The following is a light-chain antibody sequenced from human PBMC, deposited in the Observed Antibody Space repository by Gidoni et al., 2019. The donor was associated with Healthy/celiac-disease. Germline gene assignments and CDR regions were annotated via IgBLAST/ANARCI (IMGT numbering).Light chain of an antibody. CDR1: KSVLYSSNNKTY. CDR2: WAS. V-gene: IGKV4-1*01. Sequence: DIGMTQSPDSLAVSLGERATINCKSSKSVLYSSNNKTYLAWYQQKPGQPPKLLIYWASTRESGVPDRFSGSGSGTDFTLTISSLQAEDVAVYYCQQYYSTPPTFGQGTKLEIK. CDR3: QQYYSTPPT. J-gene: IGKJ2*01.